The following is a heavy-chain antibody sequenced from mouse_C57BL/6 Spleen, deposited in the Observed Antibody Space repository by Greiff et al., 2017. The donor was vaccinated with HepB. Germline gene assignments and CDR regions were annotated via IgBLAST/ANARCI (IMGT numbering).Heavy chain of an antibody. V-gene: IGHV1-69*01. J-gene: IGHJ2*01. CDR2: IDPSDSYT. D-gene: IGHD3-3*01. CDR3: ARKGTDDYYFDY. Sequence: VQLQQPGAELVMPGASVKLSCKASGYTFTSYWMHWVKQRPGQGLEWIGEIDPSDSYTNYNQKFKGKSTLTVDKSSSTAYMQLSSLTSEDSAVYYCARKGTDDYYFDYWGQGTTLTVSS. CDR1: GYTFTSYW.